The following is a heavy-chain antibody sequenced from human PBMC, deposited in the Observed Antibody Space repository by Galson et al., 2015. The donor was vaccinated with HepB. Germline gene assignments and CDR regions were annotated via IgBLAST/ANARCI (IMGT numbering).Heavy chain of an antibody. CDR2: INPSGGST. CDR1: GYTFTSYY. J-gene: IGHJ5*02. D-gene: IGHD4-17*01. CDR3: ARDSATVTTMRYNWFDP. Sequence: SVKVSCKASGYTFTSYYMNWVRQAPGQGLEWMGIINPSGGSTSYAQKFQGRVTMTRDTSTSTVYMELSSLRSEDTAVYYCARDSATVTTMRYNWFDPWGQGTLFTVSS. V-gene: IGHV1-46*03.